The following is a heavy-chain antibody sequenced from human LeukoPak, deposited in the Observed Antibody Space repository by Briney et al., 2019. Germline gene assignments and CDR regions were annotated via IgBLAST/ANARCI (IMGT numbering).Heavy chain of an antibody. CDR3: SRSSDTTSWYYFDH. CDR1: GYTFTSFG. Sequence: ASVKYSCKTSGYTFTSFGITWVRQAPGQGPEWMGWMKVGEGNTHFAQKFQDRVSMTRDISSNTAFLELRNLRSDDTAVYFCSRSSDTTSWYYFDHWGQGTLVTVSS. CDR2: MKVGEGNT. V-gene: IGHV1-18*01. J-gene: IGHJ4*02. D-gene: IGHD2/OR15-2a*01.